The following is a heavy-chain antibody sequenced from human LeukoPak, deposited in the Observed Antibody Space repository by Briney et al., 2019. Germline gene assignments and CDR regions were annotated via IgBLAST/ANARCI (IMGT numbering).Heavy chain of an antibody. CDR2: IYYGGST. V-gene: IGHV4-39*01. Sequence: PSETLSLTCAVSGASISSASDYWGWIRQPPGKGLEWLGSIYYGGSTYDNPSLRSRVTISVDTSKKQFSLKLTSVTAADTAVYYCARIGGGSWRNPGYWFDPWGQGNLVTVSS. CDR1: GASISSASDY. D-gene: IGHD2-15*01. J-gene: IGHJ5*02. CDR3: ARIGGGSWRNPGYWFDP.